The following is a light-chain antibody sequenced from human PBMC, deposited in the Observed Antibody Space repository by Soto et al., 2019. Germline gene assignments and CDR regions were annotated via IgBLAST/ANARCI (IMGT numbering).Light chain of an antibody. V-gene: IGKV1-39*01. CDR2: SAS. Sequence: IQLTQSPSSLSASVGDRVTIVCWASESISDYLNWYQLKSGEAPKVLIYSASTLRGGVPSRFSGTGSGTEFTLTISSLQPEDVATYYCQQTFSHLLSFGGGTTVEIK. CDR3: QQTFSHLLS. J-gene: IGKJ4*01. CDR1: ESISDY.